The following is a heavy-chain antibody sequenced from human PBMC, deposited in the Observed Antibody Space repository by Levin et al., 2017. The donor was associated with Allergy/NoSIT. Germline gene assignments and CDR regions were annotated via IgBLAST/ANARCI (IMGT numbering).Heavy chain of an antibody. J-gene: IGHJ2*01. D-gene: IGHD3-10*01. V-gene: IGHV3-64D*06. Sequence: GESLKISCSASGFTFSSYAMHWVRQAPGKGLEYVSAISSNGGSTYYADSVKGRFTISRDNSKNTLYLQMSSLRAEDTAVYYCVKDLHGSGSYYPLDWYFDRWGRGTLVTVSS. CDR1: GFTFSSYA. CDR3: VKDLHGSGSYYPLDWYFDR. CDR2: ISSNGGST.